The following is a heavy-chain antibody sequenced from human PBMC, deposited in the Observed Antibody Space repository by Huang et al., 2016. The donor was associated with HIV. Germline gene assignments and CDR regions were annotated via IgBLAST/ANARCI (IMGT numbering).Heavy chain of an antibody. Sequence: QVQLQQWGAGLLKPSGVLSLKCAVYVGSLSDYYWTWIRQSPGKGLEWIGEVNHRGLSTYNPSLRSRVTMSVDMSKNQFSLNLTSLTVADTAVYYCARPRMTATSSDSTWSFFDSWGQGTLVIVSS. J-gene: IGHJ4*02. CDR3: ARPRMTATSSDSTWSFFDS. D-gene: IGHD2-21*02. CDR1: VGSLSDYY. V-gene: IGHV4-34*02. CDR2: VNHRGLS.